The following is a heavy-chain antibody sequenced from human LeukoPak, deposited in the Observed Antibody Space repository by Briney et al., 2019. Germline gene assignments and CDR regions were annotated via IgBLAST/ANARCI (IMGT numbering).Heavy chain of an antibody. CDR2: ISAYNGTA. CDR1: GYTFTSYG. V-gene: IGHV1-18*01. CDR3: ARGSPLWFGELPGAFDY. Sequence: ASVMVSCKASGYTFTSYGVSWVRQAPGQGLEWMGWISAYNGTANYAQKFQGRVTITADNSTSTAYMELSSLRSEDTAVYYCARGSPLWFGELPGAFDYWGQGTLVTVSS. J-gene: IGHJ4*02. D-gene: IGHD3-10*01.